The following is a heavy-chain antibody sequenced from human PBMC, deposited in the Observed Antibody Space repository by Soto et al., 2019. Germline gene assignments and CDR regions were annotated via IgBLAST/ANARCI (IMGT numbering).Heavy chain of an antibody. CDR3: AKEGQSAAASIISDDD. CDR2: ISGSGGST. D-gene: IGHD3-16*01. V-gene: IGHV3-23*01. J-gene: IGHJ4*02. Sequence: PGGSLRHTGAASGFTFSIYSMSWVRQAPGKGLEWVSAISGSGGSTYYADSVKGRFTISRDNSKNTLYLQMNSLRAEDTAVYYCAKEGQSAAASIISDDDWGKGT. CDR1: GFTFSIYS.